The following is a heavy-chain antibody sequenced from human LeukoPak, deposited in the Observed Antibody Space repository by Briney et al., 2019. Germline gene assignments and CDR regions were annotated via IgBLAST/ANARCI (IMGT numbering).Heavy chain of an antibody. D-gene: IGHD6-19*01. V-gene: IGHV3-23*01. J-gene: IGHJ4*02. CDR2: ISDSGGTT. Sequence: PGGSLRHSCAASGFTFSSYALTWVRQAPGKGLEWVSAISDSGGTTYYADSVKGRFTISRDNSKNTLYLQMNSLRAEDTAVYHCAKGDSSGWYYANWGQGTLVTVSS. CDR3: AKGDSSGWYYAN. CDR1: GFTFSSYA.